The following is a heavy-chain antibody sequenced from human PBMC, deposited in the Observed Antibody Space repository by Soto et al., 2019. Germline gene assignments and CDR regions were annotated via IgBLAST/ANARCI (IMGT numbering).Heavy chain of an antibody. V-gene: IGHV3-23*01. Sequence: EVQLLESGGGLVQPGGSLRLSCAASGFTFSSFTMTWVRQAPGTGLEWVSAIGGSGGSTYYADSLTGRFTISRDNSKNPLYLQMNSLSAEDTAVYYCAKDKRYCSTTSCSYYGMDVWGQGTTVTVSS. D-gene: IGHD2-2*01. CDR3: AKDKRYCSTTSCSYYGMDV. J-gene: IGHJ6*02. CDR1: GFTFSSFT. CDR2: IGGSGGST.